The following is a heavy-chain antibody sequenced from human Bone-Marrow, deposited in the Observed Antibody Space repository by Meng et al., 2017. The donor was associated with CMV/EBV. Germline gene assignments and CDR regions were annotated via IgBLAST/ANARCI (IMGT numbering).Heavy chain of an antibody. Sequence: GESLKISCVGSGFTFSNAWMNWVRQAPGKGLEWIGRIKTKVDGATTAYGAPVKGRFSISRDDSKNTLYLQINSLKTEDTGVYYCTREATVDRNYYWFDPWGQGTLVTVSS. CDR3: TREATVDRNYYWFDP. V-gene: IGHV3-15*01. J-gene: IGHJ5*02. CDR2: IKTKVDGATT. CDR1: GFTFSNAW. D-gene: IGHD1-14*01.